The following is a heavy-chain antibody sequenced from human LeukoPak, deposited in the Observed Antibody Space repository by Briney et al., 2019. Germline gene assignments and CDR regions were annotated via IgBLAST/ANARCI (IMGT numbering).Heavy chain of an antibody. CDR2: ISGSGGST. D-gene: IGHD3-22*01. CDR3: AKAYTYDSSGYPDY. J-gene: IGHJ4*02. Sequence: GGSLRLSCAASGFTFSSYAMSWVRQAPGKGLEWVSAISGSGGSTYYADPVKGRFTISRDNSKNTLYLQMNSLRAEDTAVYYCAKAYTYDSSGYPDYWGQGTLVTVSS. CDR1: GFTFSSYA. V-gene: IGHV3-23*01.